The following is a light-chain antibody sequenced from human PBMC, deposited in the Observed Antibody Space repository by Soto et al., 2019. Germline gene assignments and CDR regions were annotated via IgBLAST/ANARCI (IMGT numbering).Light chain of an antibody. Sequence: EVVLTQSPGTLSLSPGERATLSCRASQSVSSSYLAWYQQKPGQAPWLLIYGASTRAPGIPDRFSGSGSGTDFTLTINRLEPEDFAVYYCQQFGSSSWTFGQGPKVEIK. CDR3: QQFGSSSWT. CDR1: QSVSSSY. J-gene: IGKJ1*01. CDR2: GAS. V-gene: IGKV3-20*01.